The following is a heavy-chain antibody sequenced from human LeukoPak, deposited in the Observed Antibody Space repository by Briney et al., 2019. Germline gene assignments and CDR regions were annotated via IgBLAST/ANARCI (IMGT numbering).Heavy chain of an antibody. CDR3: AKHWGYSFLYFDL. CDR1: GFTFRTFG. CDR2: IWYDGINK. J-gene: IGHJ2*01. Sequence: PGGSLRLSCAASGFTFRTFGMHWVRQAPGKGLEWVAIIWYDGINKYCADSVKGRFTISRDNSKNTLYLQMSSLRAEDTAVYYCAKHWGYSFLYFDLWGRGTLVTVSS. V-gene: IGHV3-33*06. D-gene: IGHD7-27*01.